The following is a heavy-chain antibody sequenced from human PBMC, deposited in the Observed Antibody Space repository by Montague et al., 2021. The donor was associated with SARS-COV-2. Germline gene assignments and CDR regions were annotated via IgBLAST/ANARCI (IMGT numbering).Heavy chain of an antibody. D-gene: IGHD1/OR15-1a*01. V-gene: IGHV4-4*07. Sequence: SETLSLTCSVSGDSITDHYWSWIRQPAGKGLEWIGRMHFTGKTNFSPFFSSRLTMSADASKNQFSLKLTSVTAADTAIYFCARDRFDFGAGRQGTIDFWGQGTLVTVSS. CDR3: ARDRFDFGAGRQGTIDF. CDR1: GDSITDHY. J-gene: IGHJ4*02. CDR2: MHFTGKT.